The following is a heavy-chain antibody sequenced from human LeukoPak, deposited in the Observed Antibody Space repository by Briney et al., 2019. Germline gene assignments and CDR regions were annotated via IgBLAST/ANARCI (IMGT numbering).Heavy chain of an antibody. CDR2: ISSSSSTI. Sequence: PGGSLRLSCAASGFTFSSYSMNWVRQAPGKGLEWVSYISSSSSTIYYADSVKGRFTISRDNAKNSLYLQMNSLRAEDTAVYYCARDHPLYDYVWGSYNGFDYWGQGTLVTVSS. J-gene: IGHJ4*02. V-gene: IGHV3-48*01. CDR3: ARDHPLYDYVWGSYNGFDY. D-gene: IGHD3-16*01. CDR1: GFTFSSYS.